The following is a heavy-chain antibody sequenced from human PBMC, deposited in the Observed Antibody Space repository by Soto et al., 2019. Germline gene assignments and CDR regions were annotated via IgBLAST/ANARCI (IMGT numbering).Heavy chain of an antibody. J-gene: IGHJ3*02. V-gene: IGHV3-30-3*01. D-gene: IGHD2-15*01. CDR2: ISYEGSNK. CDR1: GFTFSYYA. Sequence: QVQLVESGGGVVQPGRSLRLSCAASGFTFSYYAMHWVRQAPGKGLEWVAVISYEGSNKYHADSVKGRFTISRDNSKNPLYLQMNSLRAEDTAVYYCARDGRDVVVVDDALDIWGQGTMVTVSS. CDR3: ARDGRDVVVVDDALDI.